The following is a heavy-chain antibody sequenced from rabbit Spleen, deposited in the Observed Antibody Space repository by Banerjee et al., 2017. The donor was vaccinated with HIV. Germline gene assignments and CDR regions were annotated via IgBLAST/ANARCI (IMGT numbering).Heavy chain of an antibody. CDR3: ARDTSSSFSSYGMDL. V-gene: IGHV1S45*01. Sequence: QEQLEESGGGLVKPGASLTLTCTASGVSFSFSSYMCWVRQAPGKGLEWIACIEVGSSDFTYYASWAKGRFTISKTSSTTVTLQVTRLTAADTATYFCARDTSSSFSSYGMDLWGQGTLVTVS. J-gene: IGHJ6*01. CDR1: GVSFSFSSY. D-gene: IGHD1-1*01. CDR2: IEVGSSDFT.